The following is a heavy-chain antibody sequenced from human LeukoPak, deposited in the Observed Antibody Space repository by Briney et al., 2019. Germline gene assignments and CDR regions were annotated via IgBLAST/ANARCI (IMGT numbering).Heavy chain of an antibody. CDR3: ARCYYDGSGFYYYFDY. CDR2: ITGSGANT. V-gene: IGHV3-23*01. Sequence: GGSLRLSCAASGFTFSSYGMHWVRQAPGKGLEWVSGITGSGANTYYADSVKGRFTISRDNPKNTVFLQMGSLRGEDTAVYYCARCYYDGSGFYYYFDYWGQGTLVTVSS. D-gene: IGHD3-22*01. J-gene: IGHJ4*02. CDR1: GFTFSSYG.